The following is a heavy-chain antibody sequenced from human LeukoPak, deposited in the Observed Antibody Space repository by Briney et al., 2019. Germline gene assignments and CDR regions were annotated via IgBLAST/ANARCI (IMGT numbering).Heavy chain of an antibody. CDR1: GGSIRNYY. CDR3: ARDRMVRGVIAYNWFDP. V-gene: IGHV4-4*07. D-gene: IGHD3-10*01. Sequence: PSETLSLTCIVSGGSIRNYYWSFLRQAAGRGLEWIGRIYNSGTTNYNPSLKSRVTMSVDTSKNQFSLKLSSVTAADTAVYYCARDRMVRGVIAYNWFDPWGQGTLVTVSS. CDR2: IYNSGTT. J-gene: IGHJ5*02.